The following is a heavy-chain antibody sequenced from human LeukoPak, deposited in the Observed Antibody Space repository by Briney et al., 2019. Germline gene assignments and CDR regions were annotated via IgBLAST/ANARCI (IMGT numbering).Heavy chain of an antibody. CDR1: GYSFTSYW. CDR3: ARRRKERPYYYYMDV. CDR2: IYPGDSDT. J-gene: IGHJ6*03. D-gene: IGHD1-1*01. Sequence: GESLKISCKGSGYSFTSYWIGWVRQMPGKGLEWMGIIYPGDSDTRYSLSFQGQVTISADKSISTAYLQWSSLKASDTAMYYCARRRKERPYYYYMDVWGKGTTVTVSS. V-gene: IGHV5-51*01.